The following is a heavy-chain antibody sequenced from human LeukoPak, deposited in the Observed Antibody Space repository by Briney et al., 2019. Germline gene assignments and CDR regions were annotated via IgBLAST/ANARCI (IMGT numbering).Heavy chain of an antibody. Sequence: GASVKVSCKASGGTFSSYAISWLRQAPGQGLEWMGGIIPIFGTANYAQKFQGRVTITADESTGTAYMELSSLRSEDTAVYYCARSVIHNWSNFDYWGQGTLVIVSS. CDR2: IIPIFGTA. CDR1: GGTFSSYA. V-gene: IGHV1-69*13. D-gene: IGHD1-20*01. CDR3: ARSVIHNWSNFDY. J-gene: IGHJ4*02.